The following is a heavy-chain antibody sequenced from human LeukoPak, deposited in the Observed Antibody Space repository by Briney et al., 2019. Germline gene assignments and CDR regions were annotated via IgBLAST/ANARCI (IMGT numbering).Heavy chain of an antibody. D-gene: IGHD3-10*01. CDR3: ARARYGSGSYYNVRPYYYMDV. CDR2: IYTSGST. CDR1: GGSISSYY. Sequence: SETLSLTCTVSGGSISSYYWSWIRQPAGKGLEWIGRIYTSGSTNYNPSLKSRVTMSVDTSKNQFSLKLSSVTAADTAVYYCARARYGSGSYYNVRPYYYMDVWGKGTTVTISS. V-gene: IGHV4-4*07. J-gene: IGHJ6*03.